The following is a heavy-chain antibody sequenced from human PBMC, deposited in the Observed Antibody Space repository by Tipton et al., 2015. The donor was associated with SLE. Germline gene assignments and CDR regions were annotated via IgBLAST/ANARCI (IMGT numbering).Heavy chain of an antibody. CDR3: ARGSYYDSSGSGGNDP. J-gene: IGHJ5*02. D-gene: IGHD3-22*01. V-gene: IGHV4-61*09. CDR2: IYTSGST. Sequence: TLSLTCTVSGGSVGSGSFYWSWIRQPAGKGLEYIGHIYTSGSTDYNPSLESRVTISTDTSKNQFSLRVSSVTAADTAVYFCARGSYYDSSGSGGNDPWGQGTLVTVSS. CDR1: GGSVGSGSFY.